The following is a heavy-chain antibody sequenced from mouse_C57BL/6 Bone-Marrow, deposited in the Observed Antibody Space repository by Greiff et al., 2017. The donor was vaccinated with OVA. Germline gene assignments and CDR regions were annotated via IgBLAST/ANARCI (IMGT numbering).Heavy chain of an antibody. D-gene: IGHD2-1*01. J-gene: IGHJ3*01. CDR3: ARGGIYYGNYFWFAY. CDR1: GDRGTSYW. Sequence: QVQLQQPGAELVKPGASVKLSCKASGDRGTSYWMEGVKQRPGQGLEWIGEIDPSDSYTNYNQKFKGKATLTVDTSSSTAYMQLSSLTSEDSAVYYCARGGIYYGNYFWFAYWGQGTLVTVSA. V-gene: IGHV1-50*01. CDR2: IDPSDSYT.